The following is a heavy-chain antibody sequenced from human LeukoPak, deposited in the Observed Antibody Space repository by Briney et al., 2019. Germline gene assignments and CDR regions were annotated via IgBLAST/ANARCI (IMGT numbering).Heavy chain of an antibody. V-gene: IGHV3-21*01. D-gene: IGHD6-13*01. Sequence: GGSLRLSCAASGFTFSSYAMHWVRQAPGKGLEWVSSISSGSSYIYYAGSVKGRFTISRDNAKNSLYLQMNSLRAEDTAVYYCVTIATSITPLDYWGQGTLVTVSS. J-gene: IGHJ4*02. CDR3: VTIATSITPLDY. CDR2: ISSGSSYI. CDR1: GFTFSSYA.